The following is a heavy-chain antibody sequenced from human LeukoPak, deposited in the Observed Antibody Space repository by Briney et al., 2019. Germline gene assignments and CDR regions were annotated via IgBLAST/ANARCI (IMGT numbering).Heavy chain of an antibody. J-gene: IGHJ4*02. CDR1: GDSVSSNSAA. CDR2: TYYRSKCYN. V-gene: IGHV6-1*01. CDR3: ARDNDTSGWVFDY. Sequence: SQTLSLTCAISGDSVSSNSAAWNWIRQSPSRGLEWLGRTYYRSKCYNDYALSVKIQITINADTSKNQFSLQLNSVTPEDTAVYYCARDNDTSGWVFDYWGQGTLVTVSS. D-gene: IGHD6-19*01.